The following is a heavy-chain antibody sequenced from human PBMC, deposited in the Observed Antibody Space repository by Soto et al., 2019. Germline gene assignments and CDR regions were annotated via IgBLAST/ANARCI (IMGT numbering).Heavy chain of an antibody. J-gene: IGHJ6*03. CDR1: GGSFISYI. V-gene: IGHV1-69*02. CDR2: SIAIQGRA. D-gene: IGHD2-21*01. CDR3: AKSLVFVDHAYMDV. Sequence: QVQLVQSGAEVRKPGSSVKVSCEASGGSFISYIFTWVRQAPGQGLEWMGRSIAIQGRADYALRFQDRVTITADRSTQTVYMALRRLRPEDTALYYCAKSLVFVDHAYMDVWGKGTTVTVSS.